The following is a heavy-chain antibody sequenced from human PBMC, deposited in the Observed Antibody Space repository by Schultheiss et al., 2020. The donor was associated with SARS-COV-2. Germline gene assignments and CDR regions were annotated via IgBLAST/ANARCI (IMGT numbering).Heavy chain of an antibody. J-gene: IGHJ6*02. CDR1: GFTFDDYA. D-gene: IGHD3-10*01. CDR2: ISWNSGSI. CDR3: ARESREYGMDV. V-gene: IGHV3-9*01. Sequence: GGSLRLSCAASGFTFDDYAMHWVRQAPGKGLEWVSGISWNSGSIGYADSVKGRFTISRDNSKNTLYLQMNSLRAEDTAVYYCARESREYGMDVWGQGTTVTVSS.